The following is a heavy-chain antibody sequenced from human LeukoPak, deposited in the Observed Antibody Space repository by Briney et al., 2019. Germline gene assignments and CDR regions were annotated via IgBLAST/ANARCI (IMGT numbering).Heavy chain of an antibody. V-gene: IGHV3-23*01. CDR1: GFTFSDYN. D-gene: IGHD6-13*01. J-gene: IGHJ5*02. CDR2: ISGSGGST. Sequence: GGSLRLSCAASGFTFSDYNMRWIRQAPGKGLEWVSAISGSGGSTYYADSVKGRFTISRDNSKNTLYLQMNSLRAEDTAVYYCASYSSSWYKGWFDPWGQGTLVTVSS. CDR3: ASYSSSWYKGWFDP.